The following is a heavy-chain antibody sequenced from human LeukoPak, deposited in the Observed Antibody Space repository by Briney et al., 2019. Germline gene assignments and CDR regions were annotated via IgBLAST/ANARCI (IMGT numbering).Heavy chain of an antibody. CDR3: ARRDCSGGTCRTRIFDY. J-gene: IGHJ4*02. CDR2: MNPNSGNT. V-gene: IGHV1-8*03. Sequence: ASVKVSFKASGYTFTVYDINWVRQATGQGLEWMGWMNPNSGNTGYAQKFQGRVTITRNTSISTAYMELSSLRSEDTAVYYCARRDCSGGTCRTRIFDYWGQGTLVTVSS. CDR1: GYTFTVYD. D-gene: IGHD2-15*01.